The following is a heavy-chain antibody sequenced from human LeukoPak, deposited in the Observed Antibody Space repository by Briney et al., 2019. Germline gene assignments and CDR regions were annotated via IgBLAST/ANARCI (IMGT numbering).Heavy chain of an antibody. J-gene: IGHJ4*02. CDR3: ARDMGIVTGYYVDY. V-gene: IGHV3-48*01. Sequence: PGGSLRLSCEASGFTFNTYSMNWVRQAPGKGLEWVSYITGNSHTIYYAYSVKGRFTISRDNAKNSLHLQMNSLRAEETAVYYCARDMGIVTGYYVDYWGQGTLVTVSS. CDR2: ITGNSHTI. CDR1: GFTFNTYS. D-gene: IGHD3-9*01.